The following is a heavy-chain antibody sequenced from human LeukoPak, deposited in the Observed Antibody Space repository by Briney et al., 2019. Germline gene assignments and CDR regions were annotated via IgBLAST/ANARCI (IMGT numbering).Heavy chain of an antibody. J-gene: IGHJ6*02. V-gene: IGHV4-34*01. CDR1: GGSFSGYY. CDR3: ARDPGGFGELFGTSGLDV. D-gene: IGHD3-10*01. Sequence: SETLSLTCAVYGGSFSGYYWSWIRQPPGKGLEWIGEINHSGSTNYNPSLKSRVTISVDMSKNQFSLKLSSVTAADTAVYYCARDPGGFGELFGTSGLDVWGQGTTVLVSS. CDR2: INHSGST.